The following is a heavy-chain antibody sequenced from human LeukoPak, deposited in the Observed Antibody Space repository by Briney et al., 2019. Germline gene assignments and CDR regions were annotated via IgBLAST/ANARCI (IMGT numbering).Heavy chain of an antibody. CDR2: IKQDGSEK. J-gene: IGHJ2*01. V-gene: IGHV3-7*01. CDR1: GFTFSSYW. CDR3: ARAPFTFRFLEWYFDL. Sequence: GGSLRLSCAASGFTFSSYWMSWVRQAPGKGLEWVANIKQDGSEKYYVDSVKGRFTISRDNAKNPLYLQMNSLRAEDTAVYYCARAPFTFRFLEWYFDLWGRGTLVTVSS. D-gene: IGHD3-3*01.